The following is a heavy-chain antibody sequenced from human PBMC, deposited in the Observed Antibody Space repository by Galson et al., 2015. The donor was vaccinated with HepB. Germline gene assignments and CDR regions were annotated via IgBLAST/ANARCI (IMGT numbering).Heavy chain of an antibody. Sequence: SVKVSCKASGYTFTRYAMHWVRQAPGQRLEWMGWINAGNGNTKYSQKFQGRVTITGDTSASTAYMELSSLRSEDTAVYYCARGDYMGSSGWSESLYYYYYGMDVWGQGTTVTVSS. V-gene: IGHV1-3*01. CDR3: ARGDYMGSSGWSESLYYYYYGMDV. CDR1: GYTFTRYA. J-gene: IGHJ6*02. CDR2: INAGNGNT. D-gene: IGHD6-19*01.